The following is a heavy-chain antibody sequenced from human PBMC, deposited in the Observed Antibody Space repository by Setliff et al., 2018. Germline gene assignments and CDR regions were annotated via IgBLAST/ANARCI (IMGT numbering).Heavy chain of an antibody. CDR2: IYYSGTT. V-gene: IGHV4-39*01. CDR3: VKPTWAGEVSSPFAFWFES. D-gene: IGHD3-3*01. CDR1: GGSITSRSYY. Sequence: SETLSLTCSVSGGSITSRSYYWGWIRQSPGKGLEWFGTIYYSGTTYYNSSLRSRVSISTDTSKNEFSLRLSSVTAADTAVYYCVKPTWAGEVSSPFAFWFESWGQGTLVTVSS. J-gene: IGHJ5*01.